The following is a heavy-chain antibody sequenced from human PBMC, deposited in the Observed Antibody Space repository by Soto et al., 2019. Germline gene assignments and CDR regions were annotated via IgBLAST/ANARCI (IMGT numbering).Heavy chain of an antibody. V-gene: IGHV4-39*01. D-gene: IGHD4-4*01. CDR1: GGSTSNSNFY. Sequence: QLQLQESGPGLVKPSETLSLSCSVSGGSTSNSNFYWGWIRQPPGRGLEWLGSIDYSGNTYYNPSVKSRVTISVDPSKSQFSVQLTSVTAADTAVYYCVRGGKYRLQETYFFDYWGQGALVTVSS. J-gene: IGHJ4*02. CDR3: VRGGKYRLQETYFFDY. CDR2: IDYSGNT.